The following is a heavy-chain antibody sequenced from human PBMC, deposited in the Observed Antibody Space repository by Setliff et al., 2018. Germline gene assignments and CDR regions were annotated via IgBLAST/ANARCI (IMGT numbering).Heavy chain of an antibody. CDR1: GFTFSSYA. CDR2: ISYDGSNK. CDR3: AREELWFGELASYYYYGMDV. Sequence: GGSLRLSCAASGFTFSSYAMHWVRQAPGKGLEWVAVISYDGSNKYYADSVKGRFTISRDNSKNTLYLQMNGLRAEDTAVYYCAREELWFGELASYYYYGMDVWGQGTTVTVSS. V-gene: IGHV3-30*04. J-gene: IGHJ6*02. D-gene: IGHD3-10*01.